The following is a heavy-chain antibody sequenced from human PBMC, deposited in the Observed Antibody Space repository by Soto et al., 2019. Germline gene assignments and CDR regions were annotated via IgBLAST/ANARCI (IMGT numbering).Heavy chain of an antibody. CDR2: IYYSGST. Sequence: ASETLSLTCTVSGGSISSYYWSWIRQPPGKGLEWIGYIYYSGSTNYNPSLKSRVTISVDTSKNQFSLKLSSVTAADTAVYYCARDREYSGYDYFDYWGQGTLVTVSS. D-gene: IGHD5-12*01. CDR3: ARDREYSGYDYFDY. J-gene: IGHJ4*02. CDR1: GGSISSYY. V-gene: IGHV4-59*01.